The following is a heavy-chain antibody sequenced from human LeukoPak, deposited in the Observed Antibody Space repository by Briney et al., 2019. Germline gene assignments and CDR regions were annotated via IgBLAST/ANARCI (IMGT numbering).Heavy chain of an antibody. D-gene: IGHD3-22*01. CDR3: ARGVDYYDSSGYY. Sequence: SETLSLTCTVSGGSISSSSYYWGWIRQPPGKGLEWIGSIYYSGSTYYNPSLKSRVTISADTSKNQFFLKLISVTAADTAVYYCARGVDYYDSSGYYWGQGTLVTVAS. CDR1: GGSISSSSYY. J-gene: IGHJ4*02. V-gene: IGHV4-39*07. CDR2: IYYSGST.